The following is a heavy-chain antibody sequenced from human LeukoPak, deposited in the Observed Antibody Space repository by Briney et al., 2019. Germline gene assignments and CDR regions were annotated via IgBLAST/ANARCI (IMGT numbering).Heavy chain of an antibody. CDR3: AREPIVGATTEFYFDY. CDR1: GGTFSSYA. CDR2: IIPIFGTA. Sequence: SVKVSCKASGGTFSSYAISWVRRAPGQGLEWMGRIIPIFGTANYAQKFQGRVTITTDESTSTAYMELSSLRSEDTAVYYCAREPIVGATTEFYFDYWGQGTLVTVSS. J-gene: IGHJ4*02. V-gene: IGHV1-69*05. D-gene: IGHD1-26*01.